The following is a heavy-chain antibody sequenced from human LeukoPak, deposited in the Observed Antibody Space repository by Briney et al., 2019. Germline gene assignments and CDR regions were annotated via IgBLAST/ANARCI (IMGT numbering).Heavy chain of an antibody. CDR3: ARLTSGWYVIY. CDR2: IYYTGNT. V-gene: IGHV4-39*01. Sequence: SETLSLTCTVSGGSISNSGYYWGWIRQPPGKGLEWIGSIYYTGNTYYNPSLNSRVAISVDTSKNQFSLKLSSVTDADTAIYYCARLTSGWYVIYWGQGTLVTVSS. D-gene: IGHD6-19*01. J-gene: IGHJ4*02. CDR1: GGSISNSGYY.